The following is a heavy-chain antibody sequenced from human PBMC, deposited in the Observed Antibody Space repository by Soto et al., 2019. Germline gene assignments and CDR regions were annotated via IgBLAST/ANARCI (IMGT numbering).Heavy chain of an antibody. J-gene: IGHJ4*02. CDR1: GFTFSSYP. V-gene: IGHV3-30-3*01. Sequence: GGSMGLSCAASGFTFSSYPVHWVRQAPGKGLDWVAVISYDGTNKYYADSVKGRFTISRDNSKNTLYLQMNSLRAEDTAVYYCARDKDGYNSYWGQGALVTVSS. D-gene: IGHD5-12*01. CDR3: ARDKDGYNSY. CDR2: ISYDGTNK.